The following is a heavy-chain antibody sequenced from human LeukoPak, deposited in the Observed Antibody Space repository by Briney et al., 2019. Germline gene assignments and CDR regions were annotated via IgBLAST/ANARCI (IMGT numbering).Heavy chain of an antibody. CDR2: INHSGST. Sequence: KPSETLSLTCAVSGGSISSSNWWSWVRQPPGKGLEWIGQINHSGSTNYNPSLKSRVTISVDKSKNQFSLKLSSVTAADTAVYYCARTVPDYDILTGYCTILNWFDPWGQGTLVTVSS. D-gene: IGHD3-9*01. V-gene: IGHV4-4*02. CDR1: GGSISSSNW. CDR3: ARTVPDYDILTGYCTILNWFDP. J-gene: IGHJ5*02.